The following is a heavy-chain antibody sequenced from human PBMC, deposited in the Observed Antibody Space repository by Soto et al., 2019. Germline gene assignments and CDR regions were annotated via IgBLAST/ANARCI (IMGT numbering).Heavy chain of an antibody. D-gene: IGHD3-3*02. CDR2: VYYGGAIFYSGNI. J-gene: IGHJ3*02. Sequence: ETLSLTCTVSGDSISSSNSHWGWTRQPPGKGLEYIGSVYYGGAIFYSGNIYYNPSLKSRVTISVDTSKNQFSLRLSSVTAADTGVYYCVRYDRINMKPYSPEGFHIWGQGTMVTVSS. CDR3: VRYDRINMKPYSPEGFHI. V-gene: IGHV4-39*01. CDR1: GDSISSSNSH.